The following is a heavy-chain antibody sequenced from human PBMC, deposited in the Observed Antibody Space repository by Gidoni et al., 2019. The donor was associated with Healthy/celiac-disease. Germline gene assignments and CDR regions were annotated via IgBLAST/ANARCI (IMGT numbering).Heavy chain of an antibody. Sequence: EVQLLESGGGLAQPGGSLRLSCAASGYTFRSYAMSWVRQAPGKGLEGVSTISGSGGSTYYADSVKGRFTISRDNPKNTLFLQMNSLRAEDTAVYYCAKGAIEWSRSSAPYYSYGMDVWGQGTTVTVSS. CDR2: ISGSGGST. V-gene: IGHV3-23*01. J-gene: IGHJ6*02. D-gene: IGHD6-6*01. CDR1: GYTFRSYA. CDR3: AKGAIEWSRSSAPYYSYGMDV.